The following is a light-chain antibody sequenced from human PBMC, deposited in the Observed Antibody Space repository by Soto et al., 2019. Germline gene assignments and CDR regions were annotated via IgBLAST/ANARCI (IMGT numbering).Light chain of an antibody. Sequence: DIQMTQSPSTLSASVGDRVTITCRASQSISSWLAWYQQKPGKAPKLLIYDAYSLESGVQSRFSGSGSGTEFTLTIRSLQPDEFATYYCQQYNSYSRTFGQGTKVDI. CDR2: DAY. CDR3: QQYNSYSRT. J-gene: IGKJ1*01. V-gene: IGKV1-5*01. CDR1: QSISSW.